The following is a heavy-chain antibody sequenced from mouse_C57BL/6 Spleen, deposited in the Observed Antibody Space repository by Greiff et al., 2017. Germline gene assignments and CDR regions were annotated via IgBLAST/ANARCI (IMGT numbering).Heavy chain of an antibody. Sequence: SGAELVRPGASVTLSCKASGYTFTDYEMHWVKQTPVHGLEWIGAIDPETGGTAYNQKFKGKAILTADKSSSTAYMELRSLTSEDSAVYYCTIYGYDGNYFDYWGQGTTLTVSS. CDR2: IDPETGGT. D-gene: IGHD2-2*01. J-gene: IGHJ2*01. V-gene: IGHV1-15*01. CDR1: GYTFTDYE. CDR3: TIYGYDGNYFDY.